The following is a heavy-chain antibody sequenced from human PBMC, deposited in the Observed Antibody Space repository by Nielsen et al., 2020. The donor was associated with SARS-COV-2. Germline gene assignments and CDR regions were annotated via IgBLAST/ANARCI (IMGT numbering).Heavy chain of an antibody. CDR2: IIDTGTYM. V-gene: IGHV3-21*01. CDR3: ARDQVAAAGNFYFDF. Sequence: GGSLRLSCAASGFSLRSSSMNWVRQAPGKGLEWVSSIIDTGTYMHFADSVSGRFTISRDSAKNSLYLQMDRLKVEDTAVYFCARDQVAAAGNFYFDFWGQGTLVTVSS. D-gene: IGHD6-13*01. CDR1: GFSLRSSS. J-gene: IGHJ4*02.